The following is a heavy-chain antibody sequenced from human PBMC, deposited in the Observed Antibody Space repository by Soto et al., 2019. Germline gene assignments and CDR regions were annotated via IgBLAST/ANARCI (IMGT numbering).Heavy chain of an antibody. CDR1: GGSISSGNYY. CDR2: ISYSGSA. J-gene: IGHJ4*02. Sequence: QVQLQESGPGLVKPSQNLSLTCTVSGGSISSGNYYWSWIRQPPGKGLEWIGFISYSGSAYYNPSLKSRVTISVDTSKNQFSLNLSFVTAADTAVYYCATMGTPATGLYYFDYWGQGTLVTVSS. CDR3: ATMGTPATGLYYFDY. D-gene: IGHD2-15*01. V-gene: IGHV4-30-4*01.